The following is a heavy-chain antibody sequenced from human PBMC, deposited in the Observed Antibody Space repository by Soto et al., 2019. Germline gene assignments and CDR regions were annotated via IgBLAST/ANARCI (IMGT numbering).Heavy chain of an antibody. V-gene: IGHV4-59*01. D-gene: IGHD1-7*01. CDR3: ARGKLDITGTTLDP. CDR1: GGSISSDY. J-gene: IGHJ5*02. CDR2: IYYSGST. Sequence: SDTLSLTCTVSGGSISSDYWSWIRQPPGKGLEWIGYIYYSGSTNYNPSLKSRVTISVDTSKNQFSLKLSSVTAADTAVYYCARGKLDITGTTLDPWGQGTLVTVSS.